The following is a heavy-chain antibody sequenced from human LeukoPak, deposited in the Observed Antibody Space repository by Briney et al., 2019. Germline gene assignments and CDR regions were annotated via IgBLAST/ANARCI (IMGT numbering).Heavy chain of an antibody. D-gene: IGHD3-16*01. CDR1: GGSISSYY. Sequence: SETLSLTCSVSGGSISSYYWSWIRQPPGKGLEWIGYIYYSGNTNYNPSLKSRVTISKDTSKNQFSLKLSSVTAADTAVYYCARGDPTFLFWYFDLWGRGTLVTVSS. J-gene: IGHJ2*01. CDR3: ARGDPTFLFWYFDL. CDR2: IYYSGNT. V-gene: IGHV4-59*01.